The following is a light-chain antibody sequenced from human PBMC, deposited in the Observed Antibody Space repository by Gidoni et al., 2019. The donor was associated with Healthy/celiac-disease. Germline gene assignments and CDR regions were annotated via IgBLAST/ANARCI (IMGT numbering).Light chain of an antibody. V-gene: IGKV4-1*01. Sequence: DIVMTQSPDSLAVSMGERATINCKSSQSVLYSSNNKNYLAWYQQKPGPPPKLLIYWASTRETGVPDRFSGSGSGTDFTITISSLQAEDVAVYYCQQYYSTPLTFGGGTKVEIK. J-gene: IGKJ4*01. CDR1: QSVLYSSNNKNY. CDR3: QQYYSTPLT. CDR2: WAS.